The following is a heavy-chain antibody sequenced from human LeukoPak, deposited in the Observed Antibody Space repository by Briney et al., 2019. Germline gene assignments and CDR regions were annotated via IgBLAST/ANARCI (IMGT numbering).Heavy chain of an antibody. CDR2: IYYSGST. D-gene: IGHD3-9*01. CDR1: GGSISSYY. J-gene: IGHJ4*02. V-gene: IGHV4-59*08. CDR3: ARRGILTGYYFFDY. Sequence: PSETLSLTCTVSGGSISSYYWSWIRQPPGKGLEWIGYIYYSGSTNYNPSPKSRVTISVDTSKNQFSLKLSSVTAADTAVYYCARRGILTGYYFFDYWGQGTLVTVSS.